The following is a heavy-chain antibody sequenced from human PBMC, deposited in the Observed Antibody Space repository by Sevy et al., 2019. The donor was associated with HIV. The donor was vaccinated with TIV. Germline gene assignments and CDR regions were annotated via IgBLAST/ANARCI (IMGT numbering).Heavy chain of an antibody. J-gene: IGHJ5*01. D-gene: IGHD6-19*01. CDR3: AREGPSDWYLDS. CDR2: FLSDGNIK. Sequence: GGSLRLSCETSGFTLNNSGMHWVRQAPGKGLEWVAAFLSDGNIKYYQDSVKGRFTIFRDNSKNTQYLQMNSLRAEDTALYYWAREGPSDWYLDSWGQGTLVTVSS. CDR1: GFTLNNSG. V-gene: IGHV3-33*01.